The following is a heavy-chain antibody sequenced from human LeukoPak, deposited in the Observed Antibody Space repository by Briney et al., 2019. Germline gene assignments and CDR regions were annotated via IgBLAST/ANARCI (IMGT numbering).Heavy chain of an antibody. Sequence: PGGSLRLSCVASGFTFRSYAMGWVRQAPGKGLEWVSSISASGGRTFYADSVKGRFTISRDNSKNTLYLQINSLRAEDTAIYYCAKGLLGYSYAEYWGQGTLVTVSS. D-gene: IGHD5-18*01. CDR2: ISASGGRT. J-gene: IGHJ4*02. CDR1: GFTFRSYA. V-gene: IGHV3-23*01. CDR3: AKGLLGYSYAEY.